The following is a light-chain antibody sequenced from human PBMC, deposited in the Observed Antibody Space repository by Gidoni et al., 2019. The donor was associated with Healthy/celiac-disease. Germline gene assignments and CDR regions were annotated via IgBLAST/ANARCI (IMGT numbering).Light chain of an antibody. J-gene: IGLJ2*01. CDR3: CSYAGTVV. CDR1: SSDVGCYNY. Sequence: QSDLTQPRSMSGSPGQSVTISSTGTSSDVGCYNYVSWYQQHPGKAPTLMIYDVSKRPSAVPDRFSGSKSGNTASLTISGLQAEDEADYYCCSYAGTVVFGGGTKLTVL. V-gene: IGLV2-11*01. CDR2: DVS.